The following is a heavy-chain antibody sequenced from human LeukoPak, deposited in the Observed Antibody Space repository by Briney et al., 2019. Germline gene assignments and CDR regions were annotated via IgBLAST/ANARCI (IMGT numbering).Heavy chain of an antibody. D-gene: IGHD1-26*01. CDR1: GFTFSSYA. V-gene: IGHV3-23*01. J-gene: IGHJ6*02. Sequence: GGSLRLSCAASGFTFSSYAMSWVRQAPGKGLEWVSAISGSGGSTYYADSVKGRLTISRDNSKNTLYLQMNSLRAEDTAVYYCAKGSGSSRYYYYYGMDVWGQGTTVTVSS. CDR2: ISGSGGST. CDR3: AKGSGSSRYYYYYGMDV.